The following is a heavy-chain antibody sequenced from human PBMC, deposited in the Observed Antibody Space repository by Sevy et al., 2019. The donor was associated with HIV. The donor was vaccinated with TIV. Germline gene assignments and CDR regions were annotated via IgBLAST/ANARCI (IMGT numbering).Heavy chain of an antibody. V-gene: IGHV3-23*01. D-gene: IGHD3-10*01. CDR1: GFTFSSYA. CDR3: AKGGSGSYYIYPFDY. CDR2: ISGSGGST. Sequence: GGSLRLSCAASGFTFSSYAMSWVRQAPGKGLEWVSAISGSGGSTYYADSVKGRFTISRDNSKNTLYLQMNSLRAEDPAVYYCAKGGSGSYYIYPFDYWGQGTLVTVSS. J-gene: IGHJ4*02.